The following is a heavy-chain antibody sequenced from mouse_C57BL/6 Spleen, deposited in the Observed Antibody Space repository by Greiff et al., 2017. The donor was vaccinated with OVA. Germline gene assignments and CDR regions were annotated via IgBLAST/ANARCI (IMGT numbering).Heavy chain of an antibody. J-gene: IGHJ2*01. CDR1: GYTFTSYW. D-gene: IGHD2-4*01. Sequence: QVQLQQPGAELVKPGASVKMSCKASGYTFTSYWITWVKQRPGQGLEWIGDIYPGSGSTNYNEKFKSKATPTVDTSSSTAYMQLSSLTSEDSAVYYCARVYDYEEDYFDYWGQGTTLTVSS. CDR3: ARVYDYEEDYFDY. V-gene: IGHV1-55*01. CDR2: IYPGSGST.